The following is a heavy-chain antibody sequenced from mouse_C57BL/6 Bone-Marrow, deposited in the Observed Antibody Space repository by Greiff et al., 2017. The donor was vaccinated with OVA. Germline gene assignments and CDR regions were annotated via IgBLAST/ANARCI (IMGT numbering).Heavy chain of an antibody. D-gene: IGHD2-4*01. J-gene: IGHJ4*01. CDR3: ARHRGDYAYARDY. Sequence: EVKLVESGGGLVQPGGSLKLSCAASGFTFSDYYMYWVRQTPEKRLEWVAYISNGGGSTYYPDTVKGRFTISRDNAKNTLYLQMSRLKSEDTAMYYCARHRGDYAYARDYWGQGTSVTVSS. V-gene: IGHV5-12*01. CDR2: ISNGGGST. CDR1: GFTFSDYY.